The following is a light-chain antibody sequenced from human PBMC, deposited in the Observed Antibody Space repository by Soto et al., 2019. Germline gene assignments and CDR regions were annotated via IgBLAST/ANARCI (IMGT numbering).Light chain of an antibody. CDR3: SSYTQNTIVV. CDR2: EVS. V-gene: IGLV2-14*01. Sequence: QSALTQPASVSGSPGQSITISCTGTSSDVGGYKFVSWYQQFPGKAPKLIIYEVSNRPSGVSDRFSGSKSGNTASLTISGLQVEDEADYFCSSYTQNTIVVFGGGTKLTVL. J-gene: IGLJ2*01. CDR1: SSDVGGYKF.